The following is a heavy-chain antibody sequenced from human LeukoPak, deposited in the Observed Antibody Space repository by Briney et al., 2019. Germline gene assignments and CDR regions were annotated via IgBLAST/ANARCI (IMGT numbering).Heavy chain of an antibody. V-gene: IGHV1-2*02. Sequence: ASVKVSCKASGYTFTGYYMHWVRQAPGQGLEWMGWINPNSGGTNYAQKFQGRVTMTRDTSTSTAYMELRSLRSDDTAVYYCARSGYGDYGLGYWGQGTLVTVSS. CDR2: INPNSGGT. D-gene: IGHD4-17*01. CDR1: GYTFTGYY. CDR3: ARSGYGDYGLGY. J-gene: IGHJ4*02.